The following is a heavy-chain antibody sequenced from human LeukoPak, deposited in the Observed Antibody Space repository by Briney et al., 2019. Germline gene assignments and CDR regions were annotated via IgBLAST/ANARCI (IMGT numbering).Heavy chain of an antibody. D-gene: IGHD1-26*01. CDR2: ISGSSSYI. CDR3: ARDLLGWELHYFDH. Sequence: GGSLRLSCAASGFTFSTYNMNWVRQAPGKGLEWVSSISGSSSYIYYADSVKGRFSISRDNAKNSLYLQMNSLRAEDTAVYYCARDLLGWELHYFDHWGQGTLVTVSS. V-gene: IGHV3-21*01. CDR1: GFTFSTYN. J-gene: IGHJ4*02.